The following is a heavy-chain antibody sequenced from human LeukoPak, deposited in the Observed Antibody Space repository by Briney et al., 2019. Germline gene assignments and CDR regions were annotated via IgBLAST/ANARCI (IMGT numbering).Heavy chain of an antibody. Sequence: PSETLSLTCAAYGGSFSGYYWSWIRQPPGKGLEWIGEINHSGSTNYNPSLKSRVTISVDTSKNQFSLKLSSVTAADTAVYYCARGSPRVLWCGELLAYYFDYWGQGTLVTVSS. J-gene: IGHJ4*02. CDR3: ARGSPRVLWCGELLAYYFDY. CDR1: GGSFSGYY. V-gene: IGHV4-34*01. D-gene: IGHD3-10*01. CDR2: INHSGST.